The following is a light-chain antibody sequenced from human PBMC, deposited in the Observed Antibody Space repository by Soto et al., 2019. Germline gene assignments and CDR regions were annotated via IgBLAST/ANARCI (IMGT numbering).Light chain of an antibody. CDR2: GAS. CDR1: QSVSSS. Sequence: EIVLTQSPATLSVSPGERATLSWRASQSVSSSRLAWYQQKPGQAPRLLIHGASTRATGVPARFSGSASGTEFTLTISSLEPEDSAVYYCQQRNMWPITFGQGTRLE. J-gene: IGKJ5*01. CDR3: QQRNMWPIT. V-gene: IGKV3-15*01.